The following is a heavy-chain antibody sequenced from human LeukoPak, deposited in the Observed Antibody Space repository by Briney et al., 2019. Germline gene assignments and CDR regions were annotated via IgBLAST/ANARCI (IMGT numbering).Heavy chain of an antibody. CDR3: ARHVTISGPYDASDI. J-gene: IGHJ3*02. CDR1: GDSISSYY. D-gene: IGHD5-24*01. Sequence: SETLSLTCTVSGDSISSYYWSWIRQPPGKGLEWIGYIYYCGGTDFHPSLNSRVAISVDTSKNQFSLKLRSVTAADTAVYYCARHVTISGPYDASDIWGQGTMVTVSP. CDR2: IYYCGGT. V-gene: IGHV4-59*08.